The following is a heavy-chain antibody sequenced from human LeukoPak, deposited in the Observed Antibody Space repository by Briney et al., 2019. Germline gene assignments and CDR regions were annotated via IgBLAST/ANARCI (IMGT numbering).Heavy chain of an antibody. CDR3: AKASYYDSSGLDY. CDR2: ISYDGSNK. Sequence: PGGSLRLSCAASGFTFSSYGMHWVRQAPGKGLEWVAVISYDGSNKYYADPVKGRFTISRDNSKNTLYLQMNSLRAEDTAVYYCAKASYYDSSGLDYWGQGTLVTVSS. V-gene: IGHV3-30*18. CDR1: GFTFSSYG. J-gene: IGHJ4*02. D-gene: IGHD3-22*01.